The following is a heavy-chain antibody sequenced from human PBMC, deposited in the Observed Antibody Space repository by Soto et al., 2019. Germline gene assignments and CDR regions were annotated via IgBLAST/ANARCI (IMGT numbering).Heavy chain of an antibody. Sequence: GGSLRLSCAASGFTFSSYAMSWVRQAPGKGLEWVSAISGSGGSTYYADSVKGRFTISRDNSKNTLYLQMNSLRAEDTAVYYCAKDDYDFWSGSYPYYYYAMDVWGQGTTVTVSS. D-gene: IGHD3-3*01. V-gene: IGHV3-23*01. J-gene: IGHJ6*02. CDR2: ISGSGGST. CDR3: AKDDYDFWSGSYPYYYYAMDV. CDR1: GFTFSSYA.